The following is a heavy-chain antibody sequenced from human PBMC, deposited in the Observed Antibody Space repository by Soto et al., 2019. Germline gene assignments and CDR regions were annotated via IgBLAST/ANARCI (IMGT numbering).Heavy chain of an antibody. J-gene: IGHJ2*01. CDR1: GFTLSRYS. CDR2: ISSSSTYI. CDR3: ARDFGELLQWFFDL. Sequence: PGGSLRLSCAASGFTLSRYSITWVRQAPGKGLEWVSLISSSSTYIYYADSVKGRFTISRDNAKNIVYLQMNSLRAEDTAVYYCARDFGELLQWFFDLWGRGNLVTVSS. D-gene: IGHD1-26*01. V-gene: IGHV3-21*01.